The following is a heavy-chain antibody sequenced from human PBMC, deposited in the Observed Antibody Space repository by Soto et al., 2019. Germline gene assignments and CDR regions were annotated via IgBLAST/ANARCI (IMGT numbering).Heavy chain of an antibody. D-gene: IGHD4-17*01. J-gene: IGHJ5*02. CDR2: IYSSGST. CDR1: GVSISNSY. V-gene: IGHV4-59*08. CDR3: ERHPPYDYGDYGWWFAP. Sequence: SETLSLTCTVSGVSISNSYWSWIRQSPEKGLEWIGYIYSSGSTNYNPSLNSRVTISVDTSKNQFSLKLSSVTAADTAVYYCERHPPYDYGDYGWWFAPWGQGTLVTVSS.